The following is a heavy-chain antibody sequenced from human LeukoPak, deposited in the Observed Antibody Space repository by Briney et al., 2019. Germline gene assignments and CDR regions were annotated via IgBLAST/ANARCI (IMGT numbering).Heavy chain of an antibody. Sequence: PGGSLRLSCAASGFTFSSYWMSWVRQAPGKGLEWVANIKQDGSEKYYVDSVKGRFTISRDNAKNSLYLQMNSLSAEDTAVYYCARWGYCSGGSCSGGFDPWGQGTLVTVSS. J-gene: IGHJ5*02. V-gene: IGHV3-7*01. D-gene: IGHD2-15*01. CDR1: GFTFSSYW. CDR3: ARWGYCSGGSCSGGFDP. CDR2: IKQDGSEK.